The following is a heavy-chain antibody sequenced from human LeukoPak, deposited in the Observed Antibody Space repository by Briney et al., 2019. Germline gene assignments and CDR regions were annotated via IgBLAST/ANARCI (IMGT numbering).Heavy chain of an antibody. J-gene: IGHJ5*02. D-gene: IGHD5-18*01. V-gene: IGHV4-34*01. CDR3: ARGRRNSYGQRNWFDP. CDR1: GGSFSGYY. CDR2: INHSGST. Sequence: SETLSLTCAVYGGSFSGYYWSWIRQPPGKGLEWMGEINHSGSTNYNPSLKSRVTISVDTSKNQFSLELSSVTAADTAVYYCARGRRNSYGQRNWFDPWGQGTLVTVSS.